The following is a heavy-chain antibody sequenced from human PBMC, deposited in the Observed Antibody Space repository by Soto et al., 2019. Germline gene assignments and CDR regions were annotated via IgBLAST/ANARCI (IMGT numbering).Heavy chain of an antibody. Sequence: QVQLVQSGAEVKKPGSSVKVSCKASGGSFSTYGINWVRLAPGQGLEWMGGISPKFGTTNYAQKFRGRVTITADESTNTAYMELNYLRSEDTAVYFCARELDPYYGGNSLSLDYWGQGTLVTVSS. J-gene: IGHJ4*02. CDR1: GGSFSTYG. CDR3: ARELDPYYGGNSLSLDY. CDR2: ISPKFGTT. V-gene: IGHV1-69*13. D-gene: IGHD4-17*01.